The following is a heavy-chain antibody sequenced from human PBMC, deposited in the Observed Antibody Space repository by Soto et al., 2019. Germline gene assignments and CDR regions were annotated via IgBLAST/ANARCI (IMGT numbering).Heavy chain of an antibody. V-gene: IGHV3-23*01. Sequence: GGSLRLSCSASGITFIADAMSWVRQAPGKGLEWVSAISGSGATTYYADSVKGRFTISRDKSKNTLYLQMNSLRAEDTALYYCAKSFSSNWYDYFDDWGHGSLVTVSS. CDR3: AKSFSSNWYDYFDD. J-gene: IGHJ4*01. D-gene: IGHD6-13*01. CDR1: GITFIADA. CDR2: ISGSGATT.